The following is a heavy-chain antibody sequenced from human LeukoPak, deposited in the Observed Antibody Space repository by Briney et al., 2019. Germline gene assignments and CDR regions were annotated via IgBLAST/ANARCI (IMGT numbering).Heavy chain of an antibody. CDR2: IKQDGSEK. Sequence: GGSLRLSSVASGFTFTGYWMSWVRQAPGKGLEWVANIKQDGSEKNYVDSVKGRFTISRDNAKNSMSLQMNSLRAEDTAVYYCTREGTLAGVDYWGQGTLVTVSS. D-gene: IGHD3-3*02. CDR1: GFTFTGYW. V-gene: IGHV3-7*01. J-gene: IGHJ4*02. CDR3: TREGTLAGVDY.